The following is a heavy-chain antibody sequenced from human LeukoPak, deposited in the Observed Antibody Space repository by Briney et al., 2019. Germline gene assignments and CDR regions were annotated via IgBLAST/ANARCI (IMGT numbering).Heavy chain of an antibody. CDR1: GFTLSSYA. V-gene: IGHV3-23*01. Sequence: GGSLRLSCAVSGFTLSSYAMSWVRQAPGKGLEWVSGLSGNGLDTYYADSVKGRFTISRDNYKETLFLNMNRLRAEDTAIYYCAKDTVRYYDFWGGDFDYWGQGALVTVSS. D-gene: IGHD3-3*01. CDR3: AKDTVRYYDFWGGDFDY. CDR2: LSGNGLDT. J-gene: IGHJ4*02.